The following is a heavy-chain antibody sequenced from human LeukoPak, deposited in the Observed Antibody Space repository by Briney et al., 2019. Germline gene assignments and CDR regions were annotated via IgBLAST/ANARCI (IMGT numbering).Heavy chain of an antibody. CDR2: NYYSGST. Sequence: SETLSLTCTVSGGSISSGDYYWSWIRQPPGKGLEWIGYNYYSGSTYYDPSLKSRVTISVDTSKNQFSLKLSSVTAADTAVYYCARSLYDFWSGYKYWGQGTLVTVSS. D-gene: IGHD3-3*01. CDR1: GGSISSGDYY. J-gene: IGHJ4*02. V-gene: IGHV4-30-4*08. CDR3: ARSLYDFWSGYKY.